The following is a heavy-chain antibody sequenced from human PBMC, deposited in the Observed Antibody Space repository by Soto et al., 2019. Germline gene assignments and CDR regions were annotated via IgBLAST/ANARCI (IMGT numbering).Heavy chain of an antibody. V-gene: IGHV3-30-3*01. Sequence: GGSLRLSCAASGFTFSRFSMHWVRQAPGKGLAWVAVISYDGSNTHYAESVKGRFNISRDDSKNTVYLQMNNLRGEDSAVYYCARDHGMFLSYYYYGMDVWGQGTTVTVSS. CDR2: ISYDGSNT. CDR1: GFTFSRFS. J-gene: IGHJ6*02. CDR3: ARDHGMFLSYYYYGMDV. D-gene: IGHD3-10*02.